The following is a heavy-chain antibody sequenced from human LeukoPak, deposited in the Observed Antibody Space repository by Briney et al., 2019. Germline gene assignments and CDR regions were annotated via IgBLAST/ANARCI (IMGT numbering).Heavy chain of an antibody. CDR1: GNYW. Sequence: GGSLRLSCAASGNYWMHWVRQAPGKGLVWVSHINSDGSWTSYADSVKGRFTISKNNAKNTVYLQMNNLRAEDTAVYYCVSFYEAYWGRGTLVTVSS. D-gene: IGHD2/OR15-2a*01. CDR2: INSDGSWT. CDR3: VSFYEAY. J-gene: IGHJ4*02. V-gene: IGHV3-74*01.